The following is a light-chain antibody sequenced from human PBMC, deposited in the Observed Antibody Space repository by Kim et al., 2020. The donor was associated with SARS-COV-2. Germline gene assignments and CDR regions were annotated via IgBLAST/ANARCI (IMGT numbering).Light chain of an antibody. CDR1: QTVTSNY. J-gene: IGKJ1*01. CDR3: QQYGNSPDT. CDR2: GAS. V-gene: IGKV3-20*01. Sequence: EIVSTQSPGTLSLSSGERATLCCRASQTVTSNYLAWYQQKPGQAPRLLIYGASSRATGNSDRFSGSGSGTDFTLTISRLEPEDFAVYYWQQYGNSPDTFRQGTKVDIK.